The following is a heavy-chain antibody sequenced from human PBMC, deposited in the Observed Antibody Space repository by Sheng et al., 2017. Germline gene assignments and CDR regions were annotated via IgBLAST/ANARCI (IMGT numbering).Heavy chain of an antibody. CDR3: AKGLGTSGYHDY. J-gene: IGHJ4*02. CDR1: GFTFSSYA. CDR2: IRAGGDIA. D-gene: IGHD3-22*01. Sequence: VQLVDSGGGLVQPGTSLRLSCAASGFTFSSYAMSWVRQAPGKGLEWVSGIRAGGDIAYYADSVKGRFTISRDNSENTLYLQLNSLRVEDTAVYYCAKGLGTSGYHDYWGQGTLVTVSS. V-gene: IGHV3-23*04.